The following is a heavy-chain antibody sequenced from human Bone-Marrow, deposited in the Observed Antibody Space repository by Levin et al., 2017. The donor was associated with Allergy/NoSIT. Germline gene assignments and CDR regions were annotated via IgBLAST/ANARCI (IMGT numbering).Heavy chain of an antibody. CDR1: GYTFTSYD. J-gene: IGHJ6*02. V-gene: IGHV1-8*01. CDR3: ARVNSHYYGMDV. D-gene: IGHD4-23*01. Sequence: AASVKVSCKASGYTFTSYDINWVRQATGQGLEWMGWMNPNSGNTGYAQKFQGRVTMTRNTSISTAYMELSSLRSEDTAVYYCARVNSHYYGMDVWGQGTTVTVSS. CDR2: MNPNSGNT.